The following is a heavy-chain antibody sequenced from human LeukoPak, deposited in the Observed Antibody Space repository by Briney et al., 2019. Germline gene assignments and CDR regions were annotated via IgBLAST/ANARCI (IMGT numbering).Heavy chain of an antibody. CDR1: GFTFSDYW. V-gene: IGHV3-21*01. D-gene: IGHD6-13*01. J-gene: IGHJ4*02. CDR2: ISSSSSYI. CDR3: ARDQQQLEFDY. Sequence: PGGSLRLSCAGSGFTFSDYWMTWVRQAPGKGLEWVSSISSSSSYIYYADSVKGRFTISRDNAKNSLYLQMNSLRAEDTAVYYCARDQQQLEFDYWGQGTLVTVSS.